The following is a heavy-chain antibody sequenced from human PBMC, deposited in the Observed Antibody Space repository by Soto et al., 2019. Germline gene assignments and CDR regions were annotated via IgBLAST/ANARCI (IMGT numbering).Heavy chain of an antibody. J-gene: IGHJ5*02. Sequence: GGSLRLSCAASGFTFNNAWMSWVRQAPGKGLEWVGRIKSKTDGGTTGYAAPVKGRFTISRDDSKNTVYLQMNSLKTEDTAVYYCTTAIVVPSLDPWGQGTLVTVSS. D-gene: IGHD2-2*01. CDR1: GFTFNNAW. CDR3: TTAIVVPSLDP. V-gene: IGHV3-15*01. CDR2: IKSKTDGGTT.